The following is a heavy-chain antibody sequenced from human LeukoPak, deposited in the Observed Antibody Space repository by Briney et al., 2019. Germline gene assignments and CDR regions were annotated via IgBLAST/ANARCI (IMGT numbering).Heavy chain of an antibody. Sequence: SETLSLTCTVSGGSISSYYWSWIRQPPGKGLEWIGYIYYSGTTNYNPSLKSRVTISVDTSKNQFSLKLSSVTAADTAVYYCARHPYNYLDPWGQGTLVTVSS. D-gene: IGHD1-1*01. CDR3: ARHPYNYLDP. CDR2: IYYSGTT. CDR1: GGSISSYY. V-gene: IGHV4-59*08. J-gene: IGHJ5*02.